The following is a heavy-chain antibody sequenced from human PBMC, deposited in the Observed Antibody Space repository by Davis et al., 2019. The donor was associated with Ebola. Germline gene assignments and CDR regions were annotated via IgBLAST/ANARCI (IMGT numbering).Heavy chain of an antibody. J-gene: IGHJ6*02. CDR3: ARGGSYYYGMDV. CDR1: GGSISSGGYY. CDR2: IYHSGST. V-gene: IGHV4-30-2*01. Sequence: MPSETLSLTCTVSGGSISSGGYYWSWIRQHPGKGLEWIGYIYHSGSTYYNPSLKSRVTISVDRSKNQFSLKLSSVTAADTAVYYCARGGSYYYGMDVWGQGTTVTVSS. D-gene: IGHD2-15*01.